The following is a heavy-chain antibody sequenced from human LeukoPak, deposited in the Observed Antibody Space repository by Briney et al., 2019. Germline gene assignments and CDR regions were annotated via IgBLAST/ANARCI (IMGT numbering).Heavy chain of an antibody. CDR3: ARYSSTWYFDY. J-gene: IGHJ4*02. CDR1: GYSFTTYA. D-gene: IGHD6-13*01. Sequence: ASVKVSCKASGYSFTTYAMHWVRQAPGQRLEWVGWIDADNGNTKYSQEFQGRVTFTRDTSASTAYMELSSLRSEDMAVYLCARYSSTWYFDYWGQGTLVTVSS. V-gene: IGHV1-3*03. CDR2: IDADNGNT.